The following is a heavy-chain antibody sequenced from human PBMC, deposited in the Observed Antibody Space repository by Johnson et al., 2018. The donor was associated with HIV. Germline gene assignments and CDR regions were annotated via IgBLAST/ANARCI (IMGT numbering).Heavy chain of an antibody. D-gene: IGHD3-10*01. J-gene: IGHJ3*02. CDR2: LWYDGGNK. Sequence: QVLLVESGGGLVQPGGSLRLSCAASGFTVSSNYMSWVRQAPGKGLEWVAVLWYDGGNKYYADSVKGRFTISRDNSKNTLYLQMNSLRAEDTAVYYCARGPVMVRGVTDAFDIWGQGTMVTVSS. CDR3: ARGPVMVRGVTDAFDI. V-gene: IGHV3-33*08. CDR1: GFTVSSNY.